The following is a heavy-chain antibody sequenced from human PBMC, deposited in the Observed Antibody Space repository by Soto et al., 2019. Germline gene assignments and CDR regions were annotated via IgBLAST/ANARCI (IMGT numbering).Heavy chain of an antibody. CDR1: GFTFSSYS. D-gene: IGHD3-16*01. V-gene: IGHV3-21*01. Sequence: GGSLRLSCAASGFTFSSYSMNWVRQAPGKGLEWVSSISSSSSYIYYADSVKGRFTISRDNAKNSLYLQMNSLRAEDTAVYCCARDRSDPGDDAFDIWGQGTMVTVSS. J-gene: IGHJ3*02. CDR2: ISSSSSYI. CDR3: ARDRSDPGDDAFDI.